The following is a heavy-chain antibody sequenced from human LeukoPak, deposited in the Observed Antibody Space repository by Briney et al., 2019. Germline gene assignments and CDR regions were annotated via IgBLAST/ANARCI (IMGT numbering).Heavy chain of an antibody. CDR1: GYTFTGYY. V-gene: IGHV1-2*06. D-gene: IGHD1-26*01. J-gene: IGHJ6*03. CDR2: INPNSGGT. Sequence: ASVKVSCKASGYTFTGYYMHWVRQAPGQGLDWMGRINPNSGGTNYAQKFQGRVTMTRDTSISTAYMELSRLRSDDTAVYYCAREEYSGSYFSSYYYMDVWGKGTTVTVSS. CDR3: AREEYSGSYFSSYYYMDV.